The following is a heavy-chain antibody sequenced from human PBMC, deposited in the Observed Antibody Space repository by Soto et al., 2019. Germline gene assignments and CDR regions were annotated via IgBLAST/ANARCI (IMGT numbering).Heavy chain of an antibody. V-gene: IGHV4-31*02. CDR2: IYYSGNT. CDR1: GGSITTGGRY. J-gene: IGHJ3*02. D-gene: IGHD1-1*01. CDR3: AQALVFTGGDGFDI. Sequence: QVRLQEWGPGLVKPSQTLSLKCSVSGGSITTGGRYWSWIRQLPGQGLEWIGDIYYSGNTYYNASLKSRVTISVEAAKTQFSLKLSSVTAADTAVYYCAQALVFTGGDGFDIWGQGRLVTVSS.